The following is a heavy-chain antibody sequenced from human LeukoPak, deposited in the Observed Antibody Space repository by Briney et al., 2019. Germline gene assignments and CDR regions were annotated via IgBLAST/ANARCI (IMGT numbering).Heavy chain of an antibody. Sequence: GSLRLSCAASGFTFFSYGMHWVRQAPGKGLEWVTYIRYDGSDKYYADSVKGRFTISRDNSKNTLYLQMNSLRAEDTAVYYCGMSDYYDSSGYPDAFDIWGQGTMVTVSS. CDR3: GMSDYYDSSGYPDAFDI. D-gene: IGHD3-22*01. CDR2: IRYDGSDK. V-gene: IGHV3-30*02. J-gene: IGHJ3*02. CDR1: GFTFFSYG.